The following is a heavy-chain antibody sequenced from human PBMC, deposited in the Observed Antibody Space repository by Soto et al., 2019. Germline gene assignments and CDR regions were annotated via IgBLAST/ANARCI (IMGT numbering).Heavy chain of an antibody. D-gene: IGHD4-4*01. CDR2: IIPIFGTA. Sequence: GASVKVSCKASGGTFSSYAISWVRQAPGQGLEWMGGIIPIFGTANYAQKFQGRVTVTADESTSTAYMELSSLRSEDTAVYYCARAPIRDGYSFDYWGQGTLVTVSS. CDR1: GGTFSSYA. CDR3: ARAPIRDGYSFDY. J-gene: IGHJ4*02. V-gene: IGHV1-69*13.